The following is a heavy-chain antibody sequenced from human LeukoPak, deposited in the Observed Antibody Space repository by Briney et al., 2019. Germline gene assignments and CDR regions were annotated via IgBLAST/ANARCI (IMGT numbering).Heavy chain of an antibody. D-gene: IGHD2-2*01. CDR1: GYTFNDYF. J-gene: IGHJ4*02. CDR2: LNPNSGAT. Sequence: ASVKVSCKASGYTFNDYFMHWVRQAPGQGLEWMGWLNPNSGATKYAQKFQGRVTMTRNTSINTAYMELSRLRSDDTAVYYCARGLRGSPAFDYWGQGTLVTVSS. V-gene: IGHV1-2*02. CDR3: ARGLRGSPAFDY.